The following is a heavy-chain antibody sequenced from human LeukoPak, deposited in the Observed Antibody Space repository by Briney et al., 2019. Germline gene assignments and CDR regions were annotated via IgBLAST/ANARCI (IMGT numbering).Heavy chain of an antibody. CDR2: IWYDGSKK. D-gene: IGHD3-22*01. CDR3: VRDPGKERSGYHFDY. CDR1: GFILSTYG. Sequence: GTSMKLSCAASGFILSTYGMHWVRQVPGKGLEWVAVIWYDGSKKYYADSVKGRFTISKDNVLSLQMDSLRVEDTAVYYCVRDPGKERSGYHFDYWGRGTLVTVS. J-gene: IGHJ4*01. V-gene: IGHV3-33*01.